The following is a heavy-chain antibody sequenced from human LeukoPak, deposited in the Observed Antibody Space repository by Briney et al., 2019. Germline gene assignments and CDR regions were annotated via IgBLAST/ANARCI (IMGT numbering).Heavy chain of an antibody. J-gene: IGHJ6*03. D-gene: IGHD3-16*02. CDR3: ARDTRRYTRGFGYYYYMDV. CDR1: GGTFSSYA. CDR2: IIPIFGTA. Sequence: ASVKVSCKASGGTFSSYAISWVRQAPGQGLEWMGGIIPIFGTANYAQKFQGRVTITADESTSTAYMELSSLRSEDTAVYYCARDTRRYTRGFGYYYYMDVWGKGTTVTVSS. V-gene: IGHV1-69*01.